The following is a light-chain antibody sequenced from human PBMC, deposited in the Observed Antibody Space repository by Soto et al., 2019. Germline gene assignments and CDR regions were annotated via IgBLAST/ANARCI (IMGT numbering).Light chain of an antibody. J-gene: IGLJ1*01. V-gene: IGLV2-14*01. CDR1: SSDVGCYNY. CDR3: SSYTSSSLYV. CDR2: DVS. Sequence: QSALTQPASVAGSPGQSITISCTGTSSDVGCYNYVSWYQQHPGKAPKLMIYDVSNRTSGVSNRFYGSKSGNTASLTISGLQAEDEADYYCSSYTSSSLYVFGTGTKVTVL.